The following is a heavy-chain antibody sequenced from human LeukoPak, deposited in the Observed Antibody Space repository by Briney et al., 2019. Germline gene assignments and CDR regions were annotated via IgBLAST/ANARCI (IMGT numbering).Heavy chain of an antibody. V-gene: IGHV3-7*05. CDR3: ARDPTVTNFQDAFDI. J-gene: IGHJ3*02. Sequence: QTGGSLRLSCAASGFTFSSYWMSWVRQAPGKGLEWVATIKQDGSQKEYVDSVKRSLTISRDNAKNSLYLQMNSLRAEDTAVYYCARDPTVTNFQDAFDIWGLGTM. D-gene: IGHD4-17*01. CDR1: GFTFSSYW. CDR2: IKQDGSQK.